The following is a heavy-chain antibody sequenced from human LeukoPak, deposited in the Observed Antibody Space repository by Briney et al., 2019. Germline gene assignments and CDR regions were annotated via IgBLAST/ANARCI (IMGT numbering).Heavy chain of an antibody. V-gene: IGHV3-74*01. Sequence: GGSLRLSCAAPGFTFSKYWMHWVRQVPGKGLVWVSLINGDGSTTNYADFVKGRFTIARDNDKNTLSLQVNSLRAEDTAVYYCATGNYYDSRGYYTFGYWGRGTLVTVSS. D-gene: IGHD3-22*01. J-gene: IGHJ1*01. CDR1: GFTFSKYW. CDR3: ATGNYYDSRGYYTFGY. CDR2: INGDGSTT.